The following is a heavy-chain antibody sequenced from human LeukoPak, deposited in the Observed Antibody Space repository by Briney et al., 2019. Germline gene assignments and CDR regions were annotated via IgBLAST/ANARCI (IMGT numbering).Heavy chain of an antibody. V-gene: IGHV1-18*01. CDR1: GYTFTSYG. CDR3: ARLRITIFGVVSPFDY. J-gene: IGHJ4*02. Sequence: ASVKVSCKASGYTFTSYGISWVRQAPGQGLEWMVWISAYNGNTNYAQKLQGRVTMTTDTSTSTAYMELRSLRSDDTAVYYCARLRITIFGVVSPFDYWGQGTLVTVSS. CDR2: ISAYNGNT. D-gene: IGHD3-3*01.